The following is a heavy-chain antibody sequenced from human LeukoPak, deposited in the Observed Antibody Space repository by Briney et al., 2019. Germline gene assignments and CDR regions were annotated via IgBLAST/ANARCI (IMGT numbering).Heavy chain of an antibody. Sequence: GGSLRLSCAASGFTFSSYEMNWVRQAPGKGLEWVSYISSSGSTIYYADSVKGRFTISRDNDKNSLYLQMNSLRAEDTAVYYCARGDYYDSSGYLGGGLDYWGQGTLVTVSS. CDR3: ARGDYYDSSGYLGGGLDY. J-gene: IGHJ4*02. V-gene: IGHV3-48*03. D-gene: IGHD3-22*01. CDR2: ISSSGSTI. CDR1: GFTFSSYE.